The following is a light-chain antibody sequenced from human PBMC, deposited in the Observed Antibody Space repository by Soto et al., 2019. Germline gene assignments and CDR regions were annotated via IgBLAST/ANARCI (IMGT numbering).Light chain of an antibody. V-gene: IGKV1-5*03. CDR2: KAS. J-gene: IGKJ1*01. CDR1: QSINGW. CDR3: HQYHNFPRT. Sequence: DIQLTQSPSTLSASVGDRVTITCRASQSINGWLAWYQQKPGQAPNLLIYKASTLESGVPSRFSGSGSWTEFTLTVSSLQPDDFATYYCHQYHNFPRTFGQGTKVEI.